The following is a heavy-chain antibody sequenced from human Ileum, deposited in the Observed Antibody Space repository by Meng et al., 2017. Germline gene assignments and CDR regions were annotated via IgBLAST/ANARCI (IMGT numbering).Heavy chain of an antibody. J-gene: IGHJ4*02. Sequence: VQLVQSGSELKNPGASVQVSCQGSGYTFTNYGMNWVRQAPGQGLEWMGWINTNTGDPTYAQAFTGRFVFSLDTSVNTAYLQISSLKAEDTAIYYCAREPRRFDHWGQGTLVTVSS. CDR2: INTNTGDP. CDR1: GYTFTNYG. CDR3: AREPRRFDH. V-gene: IGHV7-4-1*02.